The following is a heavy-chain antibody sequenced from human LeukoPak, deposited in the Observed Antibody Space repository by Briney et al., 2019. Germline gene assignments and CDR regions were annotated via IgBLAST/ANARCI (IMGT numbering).Heavy chain of an antibody. CDR2: ISYGGSNK. V-gene: IGHV3-30*04. CDR1: GFTFSSYA. Sequence: GEALRLSCAASGFTFSSYARHWVRQAPGKGLEWGAVISYGGSNKYYANSVKGRFTISRDNSNNTLYLQMNSLRAEDTAVYYCARDLSPGIAVAGRFDYWGQGTLVTVSS. J-gene: IGHJ4*02. D-gene: IGHD6-19*01. CDR3: ARDLSPGIAVAGRFDY.